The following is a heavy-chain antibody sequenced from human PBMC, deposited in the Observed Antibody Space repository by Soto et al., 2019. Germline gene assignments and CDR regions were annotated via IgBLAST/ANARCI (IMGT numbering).Heavy chain of an antibody. CDR1: EVSSSGGGYY. Sequence: LSLSCTVSEVSSSGGGYYLSWPRQHPGKGLEWMGYIYYSGSTYYNPSLKSRVTISVDTSKNQFSLKLSSVTAAETAVYYFSRIDSSGYNYGYCFGYWGQGNLVTVSS. D-gene: IGHD3-22*01. CDR3: SRIDSSGYNYGYCFGY. V-gene: IGHV4-31*03. CDR2: IYYSGST. J-gene: IGHJ4*02.